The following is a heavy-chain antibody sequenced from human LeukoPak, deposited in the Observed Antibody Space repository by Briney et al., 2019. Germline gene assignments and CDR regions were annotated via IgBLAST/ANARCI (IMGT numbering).Heavy chain of an antibody. J-gene: IGHJ5*02. CDR2: IIPIFDTA. CDR1: GGTFSSYA. V-gene: IGHV1-69*06. Sequence: SVKVSCKASGGTFSSYAISWVRQAPGQGLEWMGGIIPIFDTANYAQKFQGRVTITADKSTSTAYMELSSLRSEDTAVYYCARDGCSSTSCYPYNWFDPWGQGTLVTVSS. D-gene: IGHD2-2*01. CDR3: ARDGCSSTSCYPYNWFDP.